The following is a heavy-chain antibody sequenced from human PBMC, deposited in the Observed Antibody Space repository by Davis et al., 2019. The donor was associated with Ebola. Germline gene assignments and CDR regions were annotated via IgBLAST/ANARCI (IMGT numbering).Heavy chain of an antibody. J-gene: IGHJ5*02. CDR2: IYYSGSS. Sequence: PGGSLRLSCTVSGGSISKTFWSWIRQSPGKGLEWIGYIYYSGSSNSNPSLKSRVTMSVDTAKNQFSLKLTSVTAADTAVYYCASYDFSSGGNWFDPWGQGALVTVSS. D-gene: IGHD3-3*01. V-gene: IGHV4-59*01. CDR3: ASYDFSSGGNWFDP. CDR1: GGSISKTF.